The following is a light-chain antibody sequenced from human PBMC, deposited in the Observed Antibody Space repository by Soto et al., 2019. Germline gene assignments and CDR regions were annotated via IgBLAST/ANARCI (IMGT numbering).Light chain of an antibody. CDR1: SSDIGTYNL. J-gene: IGLJ3*02. CDR2: EAT. CDR3: CSYAGGSTLV. V-gene: IGLV2-23*01. Sequence: QSALTQPASVSGSPGQSITISCTGTSSDIGTYNLVSWYQHHPGNAPKLMIYEATKRPSGVSSRFSGSKSGNTASRTISGLQTEDEADYYCCSYAGGSTLVFGGGTKLTVL.